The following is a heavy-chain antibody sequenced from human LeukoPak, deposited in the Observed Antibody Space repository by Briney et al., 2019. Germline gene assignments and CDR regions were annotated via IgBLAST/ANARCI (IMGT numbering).Heavy chain of an antibody. D-gene: IGHD6-13*01. CDR1: SGSFSGYY. V-gene: IGHV4-34*01. Sequence: SETLSLTCAVYSGSFSGYYWSWIRQPPGKGLEWIGEINHSGSTNYNPSLKSRVTLSIDTTKNQFSLKLSSVTAADTAVYYCARVIGAPAGTVYYYYSAMDVWGQGTTVTVSS. CDR2: INHSGST. J-gene: IGHJ6*02. CDR3: ARVIGAPAGTVYYYYSAMDV.